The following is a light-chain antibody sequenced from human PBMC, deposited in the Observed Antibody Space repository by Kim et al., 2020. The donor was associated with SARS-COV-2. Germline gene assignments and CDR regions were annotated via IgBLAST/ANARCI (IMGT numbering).Light chain of an antibody. J-gene: IGKJ2*01. V-gene: IGKV3-20*01. CDR3: QQYGSSPST. Sequence: WCPGERATLACRASQSVSSSYLAWYQQKPGQAPRLLIYGASSRATGIPDRFSGSGSGTDFTLTISRLEPEDFAVYYCQQYGSSPSTFGQGTKLEIK. CDR1: QSVSSSY. CDR2: GAS.